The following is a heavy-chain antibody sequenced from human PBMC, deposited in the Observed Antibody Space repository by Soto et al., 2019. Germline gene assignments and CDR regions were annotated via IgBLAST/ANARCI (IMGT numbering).Heavy chain of an antibody. J-gene: IGHJ6*02. Sequence: ASVKVSCKASGYTFTSYGISWVRQAPGQGLEWMGWISAYNGNTNYAQKLQGRVTMTTDTSTSTAYMELRSLRSDDTAVYYCHRYYYYYGMDVWGQGTTVTVSS. CDR2: ISAYNGNT. V-gene: IGHV1-18*01. CDR1: GYTFTSYG. CDR3: HRYYYYYGMDV.